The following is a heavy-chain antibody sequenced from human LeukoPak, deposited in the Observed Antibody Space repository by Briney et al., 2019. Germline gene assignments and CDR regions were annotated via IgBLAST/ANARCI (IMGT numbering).Heavy chain of an antibody. CDR2: IYCSGST. J-gene: IGHJ6*03. CDR1: GGSISSYY. Sequence: SETLSLTCTVSGGSISSYYWSWIRQPPGKGLEWIGYIYCSGSTNYNPSLKSRVTISVDTSKNQFSLKLSSVTAADTAVYYCARVSGTTDYYYYYYMDVWGKGTTVTVSS. CDR3: ARVSGTTDYYYYYYMDV. D-gene: IGHD1-7*01. V-gene: IGHV4-59*01.